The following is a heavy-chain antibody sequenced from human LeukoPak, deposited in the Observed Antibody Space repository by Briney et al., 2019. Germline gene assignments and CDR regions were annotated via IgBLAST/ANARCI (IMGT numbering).Heavy chain of an antibody. J-gene: IGHJ6*02. CDR2: TYYRSKWYN. D-gene: IGHD6-13*01. CDR1: GDSFSSNSAA. V-gene: IGHV6-1*01. CDR3: ARLLVGGIAAAGTNYYYGMDV. Sequence: SQTLSLTCAISGDSFSSNSAAWDWIRQSPSRGLEWLGRTYYRSKWYNDYAVSVKSRITINPDTSKNQFSLQLNSVTPEDTAVYYCARLLVGGIAAAGTNYYYGMDVWGQGTTVTVSS.